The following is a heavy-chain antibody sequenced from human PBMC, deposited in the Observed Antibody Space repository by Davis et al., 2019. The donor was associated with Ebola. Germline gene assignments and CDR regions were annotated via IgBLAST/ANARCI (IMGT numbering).Heavy chain of an antibody. Sequence: PSETLSLTCTVSGGSISSSGCYWSWIRQHPGKGLEWIGYIYYTGSTNYNPSLKSRVTISVDTSKNQFSLKLSSVTAADTAVYYCAKSPTGESEFWSGRPAYYYYMDVWGKGTTVTVS. D-gene: IGHD3-3*01. CDR3: AKSPTGESEFWSGRPAYYYYMDV. J-gene: IGHJ6*03. CDR2: IYYTGST. CDR1: GGSISSSGCY. V-gene: IGHV4-31*03.